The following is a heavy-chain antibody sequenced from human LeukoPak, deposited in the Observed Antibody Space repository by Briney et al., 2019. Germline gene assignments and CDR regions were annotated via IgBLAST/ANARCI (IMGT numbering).Heavy chain of an antibody. CDR3: ARVGCSGGSCYTQYFHH. Sequence: GGSLRLSCAASGFTVSSSYMSWVRQAPGKGLEWVSLIYSGGRKEYTDSVKGRFTIYTDNSKNTLYLQMNSLRAEDTAVYYCARVGCSGGSCYTQYFHHWGQGTLVTVSP. J-gene: IGHJ1*01. CDR2: IYSGGRK. D-gene: IGHD2-15*01. V-gene: IGHV3-53*01. CDR1: GFTVSSSY.